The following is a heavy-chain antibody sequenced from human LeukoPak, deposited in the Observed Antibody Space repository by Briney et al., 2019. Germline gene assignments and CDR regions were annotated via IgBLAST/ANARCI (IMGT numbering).Heavy chain of an antibody. D-gene: IGHD4-23*01. J-gene: IGHJ2*01. CDR2: IYYSGST. Sequence: PSETLFLTCTVSGGSISGYYYNWIRQPPGKGLEWIGYIYYSGSTNYNPSLKSRVTISLDTSKNQFSLKLSSVTTADTAVYYCARSVVTLYWYFDLWGRGTLVTVSS. V-gene: IGHV4-59*01. CDR3: ARSVVTLYWYFDL. CDR1: GGSISGYY.